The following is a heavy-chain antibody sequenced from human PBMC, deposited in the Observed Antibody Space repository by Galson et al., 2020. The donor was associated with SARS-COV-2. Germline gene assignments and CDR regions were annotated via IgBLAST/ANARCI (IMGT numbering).Heavy chain of an antibody. CDR1: GFTFSSYG. V-gene: IGHV3-33*01. D-gene: IGHD6-13*01. Sequence: GGSLRLSCAASGFTFSSYGMHWVRQAPGKGLEWVAVIWYDGSNKYYADPVKGRFTISRDNSKNTLYLQMNSLRAEDTAVYYCASQLVPHSYGMDVGGQGTTVTVSS. CDR2: IWYDGSNK. J-gene: IGHJ6*02. CDR3: ASQLVPHSYGMDV.